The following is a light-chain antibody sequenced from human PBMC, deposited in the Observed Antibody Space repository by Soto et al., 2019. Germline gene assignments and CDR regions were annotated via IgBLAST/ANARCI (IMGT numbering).Light chain of an antibody. Sequence: DIQMTQSPSSVSASVGDRVTITCRASQTINNYLTWYQQKPGTVPKLLIYAASILQSGVPSRFSGSGSGTDFTLTISSLQPEDFATYYCQQANSFPYTFGQGTKLEMK. CDR3: QQANSFPYT. CDR2: AAS. J-gene: IGKJ2*01. CDR1: QTINNY. V-gene: IGKV1-12*01.